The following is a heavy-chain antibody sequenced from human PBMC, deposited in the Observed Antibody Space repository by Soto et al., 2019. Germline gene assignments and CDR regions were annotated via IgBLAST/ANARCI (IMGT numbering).Heavy chain of an antibody. V-gene: IGHV3-23*01. CDR2: ISDSGGRT. CDR3: AKVLPCCGCDY. Sequence: EVQLLESGGGLVQPGGSLRLSCAASGFTFSSYAMNWVRQAPGKGLEWVSSISDSGGRTYYADSVKGRFSISRDNSKNTIYLQMNSLRAADTAVYSCAKVLPCCGCDYWGQGTLVTVSS. D-gene: IGHD6-19*01. J-gene: IGHJ4*02. CDR1: GFTFSSYA.